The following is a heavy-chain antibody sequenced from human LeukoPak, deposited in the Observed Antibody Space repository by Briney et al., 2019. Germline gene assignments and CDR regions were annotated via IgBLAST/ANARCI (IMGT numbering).Heavy chain of an antibody. D-gene: IGHD1-1*01. CDR3: TRGAIPGYGDNWFWFDS. V-gene: IGHV3-48*02. J-gene: IGHJ5*01. CDR1: GLTFSTTS. Sequence: PGGSLRLSCVASGLTFSTTSMNWVRQAPGKGLEWVSYISGSGSTIYYTDSVKGRFTISRDNARNPVYLQMNSLRDEDTATYYCTRGAIPGYGDNWFWFDSWGQGTLVSVSS. CDR2: ISGSGSTI.